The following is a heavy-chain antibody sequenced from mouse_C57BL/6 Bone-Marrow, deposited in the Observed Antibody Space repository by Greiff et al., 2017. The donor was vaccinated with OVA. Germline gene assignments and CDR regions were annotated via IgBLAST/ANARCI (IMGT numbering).Heavy chain of an antibody. CDR1: GFSLTSYG. D-gene: IGHD4-1*01. Sequence: VKLVESGPGLVQPSQSLSITCTVSGFSLTSYGVHWVRQSPGKGLEWLGVIWSGGSTDYNAAFISRLSISKDNSKSQFFFKMNSLQADDTAIYYCARKLTGPDWYFDVWGTGTTVTVSS. CDR3: ARKLTGPDWYFDV. V-gene: IGHV2-2*01. CDR2: IWSGGST. J-gene: IGHJ1*03.